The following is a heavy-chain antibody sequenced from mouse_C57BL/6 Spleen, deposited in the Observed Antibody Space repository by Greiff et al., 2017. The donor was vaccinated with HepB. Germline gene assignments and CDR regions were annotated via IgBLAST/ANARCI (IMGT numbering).Heavy chain of an antibody. V-gene: IGHV5-9*01. D-gene: IGHD1-1*01. CDR1: GFTFSSYT. Sequence: DVQLQESGGGLVKPGGSLKLSCAASGFTFSSYTMSWVRQTPEKRLEWVATISGGGGNTYYPDSVKGRFTISRDNAKNTLYLQMSSLRSEDTALYYCARPYGSSSYWYFDVWGTGTTVTVSS. J-gene: IGHJ1*03. CDR3: ARPYGSSSYWYFDV. CDR2: ISGGGGNT.